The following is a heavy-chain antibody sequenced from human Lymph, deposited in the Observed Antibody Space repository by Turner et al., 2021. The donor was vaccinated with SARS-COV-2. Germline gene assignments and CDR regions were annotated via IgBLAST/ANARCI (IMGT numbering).Heavy chain of an antibody. J-gene: IGHJ4*02. CDR3: AIRRWLRGPIDY. D-gene: IGHD5-12*01. CDR1: GCSISSSSYY. CDR2: ISYSGST. Sequence: QLQLQESGPGLVKPSETLSLTCTVYGCSISSSSYYWGWIRQPPGKGLEWIGSISYSGSTYYNPSLKSRVTISVDTSKTHFSLKLSSVTAADTALYYCAIRRWLRGPIDYWGQGTLVTVSS. V-gene: IGHV4-39*02.